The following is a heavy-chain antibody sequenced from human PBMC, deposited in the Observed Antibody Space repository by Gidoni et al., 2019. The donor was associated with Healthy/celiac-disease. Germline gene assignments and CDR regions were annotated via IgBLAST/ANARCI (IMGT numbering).Heavy chain of an antibody. V-gene: IGHV1-2*02. Sequence: QVQLVQSGAEVKKPGASVKVSCKASGYTFTGYSMHWVRQAPGQGLEWMGWINPNSGGTNYAQKFQGRVTMTRDTSISTAYMELSRLRSDDTGVYYCARDLGSGSYYGVDYWGQGTLVTVSS. CDR1: GYTFTGYS. D-gene: IGHD1-26*01. J-gene: IGHJ4*02. CDR3: ARDLGSGSYYGVDY. CDR2: INPNSGGT.